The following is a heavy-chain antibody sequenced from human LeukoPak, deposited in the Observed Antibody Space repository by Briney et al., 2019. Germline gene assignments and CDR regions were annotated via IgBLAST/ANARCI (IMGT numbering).Heavy chain of an antibody. J-gene: IGHJ3*02. D-gene: IGHD5-24*01. CDR3: ARHMARSTSDI. Sequence: ASETLSLTCIVSGGSISNYYWSWIRQPPGKGLEWIGYISYSGTTNYNTSLQSRVTISVDTSKNQFSLKLSSVTAADTAVYYCARHMARSTSDIWGQGTMVTVSS. V-gene: IGHV4-59*08. CDR1: GGSISNYY. CDR2: ISYSGTT.